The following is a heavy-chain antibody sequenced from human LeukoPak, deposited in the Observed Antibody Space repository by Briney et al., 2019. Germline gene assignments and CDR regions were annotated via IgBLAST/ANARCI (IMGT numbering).Heavy chain of an antibody. V-gene: IGHV4-59*01. CDR3: ARVRGRRHWTSSLTLIDY. D-gene: IGHD3/OR15-3a*01. CDR2: IYYSGGT. J-gene: IGHJ4*02. CDR1: GGSISSYY. Sequence: SETLSLTCTVPGGSISSYYWSWIWQPPGKGLERIGHIYYSGGTNDNPTLKSRVTISVDTSKNQFSLKLSSVTAAGTAVYYCARVRGRRHWTSSLTLIDYGGQGTLVTVSS.